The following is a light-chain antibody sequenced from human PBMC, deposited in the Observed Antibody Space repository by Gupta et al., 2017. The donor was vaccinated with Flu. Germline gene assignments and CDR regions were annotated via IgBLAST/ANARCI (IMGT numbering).Light chain of an antibody. V-gene: IGKV3-11*01. CDR1: QSVGTY. CDR3: QKHCNCPGYT. CDR2: DAS. J-gene: IGKJ2*01. Sequence: EIVLTQSPATLSLSPGERATLSCRASQSVGTYLAWYQQKPGQTPRLLIYDASNRATGIPARFSGSGFGTDVILTISSRVQEDFAVYYCQKHCNCPGYTFGQGTKLEIK.